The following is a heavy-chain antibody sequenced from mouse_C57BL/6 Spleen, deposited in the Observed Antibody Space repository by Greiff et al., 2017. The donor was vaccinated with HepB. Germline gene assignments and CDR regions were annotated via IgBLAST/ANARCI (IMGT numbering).Heavy chain of an antibody. V-gene: IGHV5-15*01. CDR1: GFTFSDYG. J-gene: IGHJ4*01. CDR3: ARQVVARGNYYAMDY. CDR2: ISNLAYSI. D-gene: IGHD1-1*01. Sequence: EVMLVESGGGLVQPGGSLKLSCAASGFTFSDYGMAWVRQAPRKGPEWVAFISNLAYSIYYADTVTGRFTISRENAKNTLYLEMSSLRSEDTAMYYCARQVVARGNYYAMDYWGQGTSVTVSS.